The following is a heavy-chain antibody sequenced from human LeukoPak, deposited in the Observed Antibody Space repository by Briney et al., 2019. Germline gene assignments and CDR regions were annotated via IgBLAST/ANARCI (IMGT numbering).Heavy chain of an antibody. CDR2: INPSGGST. V-gene: IGHV1-46*01. CDR1: GYTFTSYY. D-gene: IGHD1-1*01. Sequence: ASVKVSCXASGYTFTSYYMHWVRQALGQGLEWMGIINPSGGSTSYAQKFQGRVTMTRDTSTSTVYMELSSLRSEDTAVYYCASANWNDSPLDYWGQGTLVTVSS. CDR3: ASANWNDSPLDY. J-gene: IGHJ4*02.